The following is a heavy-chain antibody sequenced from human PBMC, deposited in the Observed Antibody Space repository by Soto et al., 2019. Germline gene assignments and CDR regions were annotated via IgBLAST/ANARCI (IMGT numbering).Heavy chain of an antibody. V-gene: IGHV2-5*02. CDR2: IYWDDEK. CDR3: AHRPRGTYLSFDF. Sequence: QIALKESGPTLVNPTQTLTLSCTFSGFSLSTPGLGVAWLRQPPGKALEWLALIYWDDEKRYSPSLRIRLTITKETIKNQVVLTLPNMDPVDTATYFCAHRPRGTYLSFDFWGQGNLVNVYS. CDR1: GFSLSTPGLG. D-gene: IGHD1-26*01. J-gene: IGHJ4*02.